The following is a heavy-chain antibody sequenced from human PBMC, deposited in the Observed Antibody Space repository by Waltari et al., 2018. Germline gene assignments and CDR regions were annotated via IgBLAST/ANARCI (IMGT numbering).Heavy chain of an antibody. V-gene: IGHV4-39*01. CDR2: IYYSGST. CDR3: ARYFTVTTDLDAFDI. J-gene: IGHJ3*02. CDR1: GGSISSSSYY. Sequence: QLQLQESGPGLVKPSETLSLTCTVSGGSISSSSYYWGWLRQPPGKGLEWIGSIYYSGSTYYNASLKRRVTISVDTSKNQCSLKLSSVTAADTAVYYCARYFTVTTDLDAFDIWGQGTMVIVSS. D-gene: IGHD4-4*01.